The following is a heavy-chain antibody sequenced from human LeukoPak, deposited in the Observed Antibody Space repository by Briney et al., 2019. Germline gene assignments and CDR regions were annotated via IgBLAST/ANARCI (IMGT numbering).Heavy chain of an antibody. D-gene: IGHD6-19*01. V-gene: IGHV3-7*05. CDR1: GFTFSNTY. Sequence: GGSLRLCCAASGFTFSNTYMTWVRQAPGKGLEGVANIKQDGSEKYYVDSVKGRFTISRDNAKNALHLQMNSLRAEDTAVYYCARGQGWLVDYWGQGTLVTVSS. J-gene: IGHJ4*02. CDR2: IKQDGSEK. CDR3: ARGQGWLVDY.